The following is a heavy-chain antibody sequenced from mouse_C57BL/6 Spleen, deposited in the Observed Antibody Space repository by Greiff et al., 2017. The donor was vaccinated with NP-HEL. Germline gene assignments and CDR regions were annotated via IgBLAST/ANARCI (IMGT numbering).Heavy chain of an antibody. CDR3: ARSQYYGSSPYFDY. Sequence: VQLQQPGAELVKPGASVKLSCKASGYTFTSYWMQWVKQRPGQGLEWIGEIDPSDSYTNYNQKFKGKATLTVDTSSSTAYMQLSSLTSEDSAVYYCARSQYYGSSPYFDYWGQGTTLTVSS. J-gene: IGHJ2*01. CDR1: GYTFTSYW. CDR2: IDPSDSYT. D-gene: IGHD1-1*01. V-gene: IGHV1-50*01.